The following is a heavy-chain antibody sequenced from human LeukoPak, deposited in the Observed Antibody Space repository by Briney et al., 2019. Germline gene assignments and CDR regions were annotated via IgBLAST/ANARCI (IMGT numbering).Heavy chain of an antibody. CDR3: ARRYGSGSYYPYYGMDV. V-gene: IGHV5-10-1*01. D-gene: IGHD3-10*01. J-gene: IGHJ6*04. CDR1: GXRFTSYW. CDR2: XXXSYSYT. Sequence: GXRFTSYWISWGRRMPXKGVEGGXXXXXSYSYTNYRPSFQGDVTISADKSINTAYLQCSSLKASDTAMYYCARRYGSGSYYPYYGMDVWGKGTTVTVSS.